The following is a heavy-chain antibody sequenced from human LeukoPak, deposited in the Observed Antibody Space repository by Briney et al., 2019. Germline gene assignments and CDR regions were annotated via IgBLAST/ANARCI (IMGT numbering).Heavy chain of an antibody. V-gene: IGHV3-7*01. D-gene: IGHD3-3*01. CDR3: LRHHDH. CDR1: GFSLSRYW. J-gene: IGHJ4*02. Sequence: GGSLRLSCAASGFSLSRYWMSWVRQAPGKGLEWVASTQPDGSAQYYVDSVRGRFTISRDNAKNSLYLQMNSLRAADTAMYYCLRHHDHWGQGTLVTASS. CDR2: TQPDGSAQ.